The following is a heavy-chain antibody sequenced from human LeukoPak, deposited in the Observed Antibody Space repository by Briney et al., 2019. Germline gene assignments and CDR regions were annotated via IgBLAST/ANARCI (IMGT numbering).Heavy chain of an antibody. J-gene: IGHJ6*03. CDR2: IYYSGST. CDR3: VSSSSSDYYYYYMDV. V-gene: IGHV4-39*01. Sequence: SETLSLTCTVSGGSISSSSYYWGWIRQPPGKGLEWIGNIYYSGSTYYNPSPKSRVTISVDTSKNQFSLKLSSVTAADTAVYYCVSSSSSDYYYYYMDVWGKGTTVTVSS. CDR1: GGSISSSSYY. D-gene: IGHD6-6*01.